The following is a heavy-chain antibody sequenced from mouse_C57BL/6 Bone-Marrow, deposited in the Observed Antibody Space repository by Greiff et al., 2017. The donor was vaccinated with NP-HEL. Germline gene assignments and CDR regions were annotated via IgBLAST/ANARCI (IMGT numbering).Heavy chain of an antibody. D-gene: IGHD2-3*01. J-gene: IGHJ3*01. Sequence: QVQLQQPGAELVRPGTSVKLSCKASGYTFTSYWMHWVKQRPGQGLEWIGVIDPSDSYTNYNQKFKGKATLTVDTSSSTAYMQLSILTSEDSAVYCCARFGYYVGWFAYWGQGTLVTVSA. V-gene: IGHV1-59*01. CDR2: IDPSDSYT. CDR1: GYTFTSYW. CDR3: ARFGYYVGWFAY.